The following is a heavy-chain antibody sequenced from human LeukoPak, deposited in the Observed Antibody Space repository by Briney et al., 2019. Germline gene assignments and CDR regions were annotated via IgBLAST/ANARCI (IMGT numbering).Heavy chain of an antibody. CDR3: AHRLPLGSSWNYGRFGY. Sequence: SGPTLVNPTQTLTLTCTFSGFSLSTNGVGVGWIRQPPGEALEWLALIYWDDDKRYNPSLRSRLTITKDTSKNQVVLTLTNLDPADTGTYYCAHRLPLGSSWNYGRFGYWGQGTLVAVSS. CDR1: GFSLSTNGVG. CDR2: IYWDDDK. D-gene: IGHD6-13*01. V-gene: IGHV2-5*02. J-gene: IGHJ4*02.